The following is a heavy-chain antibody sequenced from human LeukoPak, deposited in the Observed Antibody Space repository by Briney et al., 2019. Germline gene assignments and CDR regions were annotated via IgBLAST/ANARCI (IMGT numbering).Heavy chain of an antibody. D-gene: IGHD4-17*01. V-gene: IGHV1-69*05. CDR2: IIPIFGTA. Sequence: SVKVSCKASGGTFSSYAISWVRQAPGQELEWMGGIIPIFGTAHYAQKFQGRATITTDGSTSTAYMELSSLRSEDTAVYYCARLHDYGEEFDYWGQGTLVTVSS. CDR1: GGTFSSYA. J-gene: IGHJ4*02. CDR3: ARLHDYGEEFDY.